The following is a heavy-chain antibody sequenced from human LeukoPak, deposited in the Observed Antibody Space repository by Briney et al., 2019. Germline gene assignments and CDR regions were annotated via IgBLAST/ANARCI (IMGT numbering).Heavy chain of an antibody. CDR3: ARNRPNDYGDYESLRFDY. Sequence: PGGSLRLSCAASGFTFSTYAMHWVRQAPGKGLEWVAVISYDGRNGIYYADSVKGRFTISRDNPKNTVYMQMNNLRAEDTAVYYCARNRPNDYGDYESLRFDYWGQGTLVTVSS. V-gene: IGHV3-30*04. D-gene: IGHD4-17*01. J-gene: IGHJ4*02. CDR2: ISYDGRNGI. CDR1: GFTFSTYA.